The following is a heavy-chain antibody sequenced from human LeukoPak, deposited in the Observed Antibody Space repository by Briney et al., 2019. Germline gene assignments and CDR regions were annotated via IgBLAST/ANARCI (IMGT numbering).Heavy chain of an antibody. J-gene: IGHJ4*02. Sequence: GGSLRLSCAASGFTFSSYGMSWVRQAPGKGLEWVSAISGSGGSTYYADSAKGRFTISRDNSKNTLYLQMNSLRAEDTAVYYCAKVQDYYGSGNFDYWGQGTLVTVSS. V-gene: IGHV3-23*01. D-gene: IGHD3-10*01. CDR3: AKVQDYYGSGNFDY. CDR1: GFTFSSYG. CDR2: ISGSGGST.